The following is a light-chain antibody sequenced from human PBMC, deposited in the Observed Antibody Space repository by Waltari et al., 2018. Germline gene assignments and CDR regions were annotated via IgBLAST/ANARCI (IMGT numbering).Light chain of an antibody. CDR1: SSNIGAGYD. V-gene: IGLV1-40*01. J-gene: IGLJ2*01. Sequence: QSELTQPYSVSAAPGPRVTISFTGSSSNIGAGYDAHCYQQLPETAPKLLIYSNDNRPSGVPDRFSGSKSGTSASLAITGLQAEDEADYYCQSYDSSLSGVVFGGGTKLTVL. CDR3: QSYDSSLSGVV. CDR2: SND.